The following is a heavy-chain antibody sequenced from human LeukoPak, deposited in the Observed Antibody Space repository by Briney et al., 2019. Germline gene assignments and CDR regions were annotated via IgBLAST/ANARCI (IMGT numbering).Heavy chain of an antibody. CDR1: GGSLRSYY. J-gene: IGHJ4*02. D-gene: IGHD7-27*01. CDR3: ARGLGLNYFDY. V-gene: IGHV4-59*08. Sequence: SETLSLTCTVSGGSLRSYYWSWIRQSPGKGLEWIGYIYYSGSTTYNPSLKSRVTMSVDTSKNQFSLMLTSVTAADTAVYYCARGLGLNYFDYWGQGTLVTVSS. CDR2: IYYSGST.